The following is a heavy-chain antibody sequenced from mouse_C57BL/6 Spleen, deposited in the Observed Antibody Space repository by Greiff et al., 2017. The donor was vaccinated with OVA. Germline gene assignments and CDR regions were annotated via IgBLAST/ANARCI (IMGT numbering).Heavy chain of an antibody. V-gene: IGHV1-50*01. J-gene: IGHJ3*01. CDR1: GYTFTSYW. CDR3: ARPNYYGSSWFAY. CDR2: IDPSDSYT. Sequence: VQLQQPGAELVKPGASVKLSCKASGYTFTSYWMQWVKQRPGQGLEWIGEIDPSDSYTNYNQKFTGKATLTVDTSSSTAYMQLSSLSSEDAAVYYCARPNYYGSSWFAYWGQGTLVTVSA. D-gene: IGHD1-1*01.